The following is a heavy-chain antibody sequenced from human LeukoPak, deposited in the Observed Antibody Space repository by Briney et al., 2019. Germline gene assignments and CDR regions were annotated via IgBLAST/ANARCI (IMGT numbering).Heavy chain of an antibody. J-gene: IGHJ4*02. D-gene: IGHD3-10*01. Sequence: GRSLRLSCAASGFTFNNYAMNWVRQAPGKGLEWVSTISTNGGATYYADSVKGRSTISRDNSKHTLYLQMNSLRAEDTAVYYCAKDPYYYGSGSYYPADYWGQGTLVTVSS. V-gene: IGHV3-23*01. CDR1: GFTFNNYA. CDR3: AKDPYYYGSGSYYPADY. CDR2: ISTNGGAT.